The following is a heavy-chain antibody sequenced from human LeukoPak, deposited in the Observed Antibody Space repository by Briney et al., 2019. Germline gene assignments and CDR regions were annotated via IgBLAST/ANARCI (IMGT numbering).Heavy chain of an antibody. CDR2: IYYAGNT. V-gene: IGHV4-59*04. J-gene: IGHJ4*02. CDR1: GGSISSYY. Sequence: SETLSLTCTVSGGSISSYYWSWIRLPPGKGLEWIGHIYYAGNTYYNPSLKTRVTISVDTSNHQFSLKLTSVTAADTAVYYCSRPLGYRSGWYPFEYWGPGILGTVSS. CDR3: SRPLGYRSGWYPFEY. D-gene: IGHD6-19*01.